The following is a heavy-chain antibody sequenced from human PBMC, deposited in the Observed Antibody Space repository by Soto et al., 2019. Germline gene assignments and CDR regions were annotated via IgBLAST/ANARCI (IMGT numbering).Heavy chain of an antibody. CDR2: IIPILDIP. V-gene: IGHV1-69*02. CDR1: GGTFSRYT. D-gene: IGHD3-3*02. Sequence: QVQLVQSGAEVKKPGSSVKVSCKASGGTFSRYTFTWVRQAPGQGLEWMGRIIPILDIPNYAQNFQGRVTTTAHKATSPAYMVLSSRTSDDTAVYYCARHFAAVRLLGASPPGWYNYGWDVWGQGTTVTVSS. J-gene: IGHJ6*02. CDR3: ARHFAAVRLLGASPPGWYNYGWDV.